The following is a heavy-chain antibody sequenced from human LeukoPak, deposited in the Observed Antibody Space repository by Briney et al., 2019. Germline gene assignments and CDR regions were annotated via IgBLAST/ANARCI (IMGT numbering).Heavy chain of an antibody. CDR2: IYHNGTP. J-gene: IGHJ6*02. CDR1: VGSISSGNW. V-gene: IGHV4-4*02. Sequence: SETLSLTCAVSVGSISSGNWWSWVRQSPGRGLEWIGEIYHNGTPNYSPSLKSRVTISADTFKNHFSLKLTSVTAADTAVYYCATAPILRGEGGEHYKYGMDVWGQGTTVIVSS. D-gene: IGHD2-2*02. CDR3: ATAPILRGEGGEHYKYGMDV.